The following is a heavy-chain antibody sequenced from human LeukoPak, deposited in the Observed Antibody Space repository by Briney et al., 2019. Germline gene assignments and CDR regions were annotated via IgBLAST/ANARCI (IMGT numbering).Heavy chain of an antibody. V-gene: IGHV4-38-2*01. D-gene: IGHD3-22*01. CDR1: DYSISSGDY. J-gene: IGHJ4*02. Sequence: KPSETLPLTCAVSDYSISSGDYWGWIRQPPGKGLEWIGSVYHSGSTHYSPSLKSRVTISVDTSKNQFSLKLSSVTAADTAVYYCARNDSSGYFDHWGQGTLVTVSS. CDR2: VYHSGST. CDR3: ARNDSSGYFDH.